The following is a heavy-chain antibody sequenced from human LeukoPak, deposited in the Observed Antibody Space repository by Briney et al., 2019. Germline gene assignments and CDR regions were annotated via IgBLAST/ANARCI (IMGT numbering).Heavy chain of an antibody. CDR3: ARGASNRDYVWGSYRSNWFDP. CDR2: IYHSGST. V-gene: IGHV4-4*02. D-gene: IGHD3-16*02. J-gene: IGHJ5*02. Sequence: TSETLSLTCAVSGGSISSSNWWSWVRQPPGKGLEWIGEIYHSGSTNYNPSLKSRVTISVDKSKNQFSLKLSSVTAADTAVYYCARGASNRDYVWGSYRSNWFDPWGQGTLVTVSS. CDR1: GGSISSSNW.